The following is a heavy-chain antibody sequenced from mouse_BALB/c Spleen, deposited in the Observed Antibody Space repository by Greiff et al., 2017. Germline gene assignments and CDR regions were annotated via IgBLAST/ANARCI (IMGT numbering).Heavy chain of an antibody. CDR2: ISYSGST. Sequence: VQLQQSGPGLVKPSQSLSLTCTVTGYSITSDYAWNWIRQFPGNKLEWMGYISYSGSTSYNPSLKSRISITRDTSKNQFFLQLNSVTTEDTATYYCAPYDYDWFAYWGQGTLVTVSA. V-gene: IGHV3-2*02. J-gene: IGHJ3*01. D-gene: IGHD2-4*01. CDR1: GYSITSDYA. CDR3: APYDYDWFAY.